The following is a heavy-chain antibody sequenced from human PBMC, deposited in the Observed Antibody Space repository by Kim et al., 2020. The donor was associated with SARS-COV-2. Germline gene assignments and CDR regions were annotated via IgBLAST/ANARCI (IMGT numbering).Heavy chain of an antibody. CDR3: AIVKRGYWSGGICYDNWFDP. CDR2: IIPIFGTA. J-gene: IGHJ5*02. CDR1: GGTFSSYA. D-gene: IGHD2-15*01. Sequence: SVKVSCKASGGTFSSYAISWVRQAPGQGLEWMGGIIPIFGTANYAQKFQGRVTITSDESTSTAYMELSSLRSEDTAVYYCAIVKRGYWSGGICYDNWFDPWGQETLLTVSS. V-gene: IGHV1-69*13.